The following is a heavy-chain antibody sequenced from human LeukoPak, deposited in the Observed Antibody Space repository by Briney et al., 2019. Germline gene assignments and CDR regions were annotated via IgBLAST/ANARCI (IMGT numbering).Heavy chain of an antibody. D-gene: IGHD2/OR15-2a*01. CDR2: IIPIFGTA. CDR1: GGTFSSYA. Sequence: GASVKVSCKASGGTFSSYAISWARQAPGQGLEWMGGIIPIFGTANYAQKFQGRVTITADESTSTAYMELSSLRSEDTAVYYCARDVGISDNWFDPWGQGTLVTVSS. V-gene: IGHV1-69*13. J-gene: IGHJ5*02. CDR3: ARDVGISDNWFDP.